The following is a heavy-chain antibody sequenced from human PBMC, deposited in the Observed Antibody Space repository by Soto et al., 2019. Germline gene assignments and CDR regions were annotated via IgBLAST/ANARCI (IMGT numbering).Heavy chain of an antibody. V-gene: IGHV3-23*01. D-gene: IGHD2-15*01. CDR2: ITGIDGRT. Sequence: PWGSLRLSCVGSGFTFFNYAIIFCRQSPLKWLEWVSSITGIDGRTYYADSVKGRSTISRDNPKNTLYLQMNNLRAEDTAMFYCAKDRGPYCSGGICYPPSWFDPWGQGTQVTVS. CDR3: AKDRGPYCSGGICYPPSWFDP. CDR1: GFTFFNYA. J-gene: IGHJ5*02.